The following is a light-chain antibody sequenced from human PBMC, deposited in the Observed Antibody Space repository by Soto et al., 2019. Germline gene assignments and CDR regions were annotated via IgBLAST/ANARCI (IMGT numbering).Light chain of an antibody. V-gene: IGLV1-51*01. CDR1: SSNIGNNY. Sequence: QSVLTQPPSVSAAPGQTVTISCSGSSSNIGNNYVSWYQQLPGTAPKLLIYDNHERPSGIPDRFSGSKSGTSVTLDITGLQTGDEADYYCGTWDSSLSAVVFGGGTQLTVL. CDR2: DNH. CDR3: GTWDSSLSAVV. J-gene: IGLJ2*01.